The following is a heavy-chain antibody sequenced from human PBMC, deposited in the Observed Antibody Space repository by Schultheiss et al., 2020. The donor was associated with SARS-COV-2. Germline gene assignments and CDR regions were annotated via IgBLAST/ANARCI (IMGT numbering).Heavy chain of an antibody. Sequence: SQTLSLTCTVSGGSISSYYWSWIRQPAGKGLEWIGRIYTSGSTNYNPSLKSRVTMSVDTSKNQFSLKLSSVTAADTAVYYCARSIAARPVCWFDPWGQGTLVTVSS. CDR3: ARSIAARPVCWFDP. V-gene: IGHV4-4*07. D-gene: IGHD6-6*01. J-gene: IGHJ5*02. CDR2: IYTSGST. CDR1: GGSISSYY.